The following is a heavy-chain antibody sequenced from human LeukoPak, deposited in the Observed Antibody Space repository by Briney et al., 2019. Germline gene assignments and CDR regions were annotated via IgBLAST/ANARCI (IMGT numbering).Heavy chain of an antibody. CDR1: GFTFSDYY. CDR2: ISSSGTTI. Sequence: GGSLRLSCAASGFTFSDYYMSWIRQAPGKGLEWVSYISSSGTTIYYADSVKGRFTISRDNSKNTLYLQMNSLRAEDTAVYYCTKDTKTYYYGSGSYGPYWGQGTLVTVSS. J-gene: IGHJ4*02. D-gene: IGHD3-10*01. CDR3: TKDTKTYYYGSGSYGPY. V-gene: IGHV3-11*01.